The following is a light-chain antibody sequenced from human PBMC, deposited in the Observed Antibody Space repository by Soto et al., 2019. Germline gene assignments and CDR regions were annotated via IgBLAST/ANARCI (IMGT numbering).Light chain of an antibody. J-gene: IGLJ1*01. Sequence: QSALTQPASVSGSPGQSITISCTGTIDYVGAYNYVSWYQQRPGSAPQLILYDVNNRPSGASHRFSGSTSVHTAYLTISGLQSDDEAIYHCSSYTSTYNLVFGTGTKVTVL. CDR1: IDYVGAYNY. CDR3: SSYTSTYNLV. V-gene: IGLV2-14*03. CDR2: DVN.